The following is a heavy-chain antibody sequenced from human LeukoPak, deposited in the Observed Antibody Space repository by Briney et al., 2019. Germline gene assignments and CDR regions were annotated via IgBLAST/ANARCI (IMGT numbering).Heavy chain of an antibody. D-gene: IGHD6-19*01. J-gene: IGHJ5*02. CDR2: IYYSGST. CDR3: ARRAAGGFWFDP. Sequence: PSETLSLTCTVSGGSISSYYWGWIRQPPGKGLEWIGYIYYSGSTNYNPSLKSRVTISVDTSKNQFSLKLSSVTAADTAVYYCARRAAGGFWFDPWGQGTLVTVSS. V-gene: IGHV4-59*08. CDR1: GGSISSYY.